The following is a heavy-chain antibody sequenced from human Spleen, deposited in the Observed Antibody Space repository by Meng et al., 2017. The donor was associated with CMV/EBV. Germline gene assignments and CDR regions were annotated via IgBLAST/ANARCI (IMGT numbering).Heavy chain of an antibody. V-gene: IGHV3-30*04. CDR2: ISYDGGNK. D-gene: IGHD2-2*02. CDR1: GFTFSNYA. CDR3: ARSAYCSSTSCYSYYYGMDV. J-gene: IGHJ6*02. Sequence: GESLKISCAASGFTFSNYAMHWVRQAPGKGLEWVAVISYDGGNKYHADSVKGRFTISRDNSKNTLYLQMNSLRAEDTAVYYCARSAYCSSTSCYSYYYGMDVWGQGTTVTVSS.